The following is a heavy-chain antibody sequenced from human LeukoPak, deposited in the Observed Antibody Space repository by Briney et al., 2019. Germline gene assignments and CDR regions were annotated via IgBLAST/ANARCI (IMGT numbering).Heavy chain of an antibody. CDR3: ARDRGISGYNPNWFDP. CDR2: ISRTGTTI. V-gene: IGHV3-48*03. J-gene: IGHJ5*02. Sequence: GGSLRLSCAASGLTFSSYEMSWVRQAPGKGLEWVSHISRTGTTIYYADSVKGRFTVSRDNAKNSLYLQMNSLRAEDTAVYYCARDRGISGYNPNWFDPWGQGTLVTVSS. D-gene: IGHD3-22*01. CDR1: GLTFSSYE.